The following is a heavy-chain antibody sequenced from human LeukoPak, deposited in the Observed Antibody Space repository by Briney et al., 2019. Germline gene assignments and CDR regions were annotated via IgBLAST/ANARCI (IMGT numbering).Heavy chain of an antibody. Sequence: ASVKLSCKVSGYTFTSYDINWGRQSTGQGLEWMGWMNPNSGNTGYAQKFQGRVTMTRHTSISTAYMELSSLRSDDTAVYYCATGRGYCSGGSCYRSYYYYYMDVWGKGTTVTVSS. CDR2: MNPNSGNT. J-gene: IGHJ6*03. V-gene: IGHV1-8*01. CDR3: ATGRGYCSGGSCYRSYYYYYMDV. D-gene: IGHD2-15*01. CDR1: GYTFTSYD.